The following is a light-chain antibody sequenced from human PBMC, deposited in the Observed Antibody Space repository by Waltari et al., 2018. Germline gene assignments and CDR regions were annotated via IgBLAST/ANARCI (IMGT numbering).Light chain of an antibody. J-gene: IGKJ2*01. Sequence: EIVLTQSPGTLSLSPGERATPSCRASQHVSTTDLAWYQQKPGQAPRLLIYGASDRATGIPDRFTGTGAARDFTLTISRLEPEDFAVYYCQQYGPSPPYTFGQGTKLEIK. CDR1: QHVSTTD. CDR3: QQYGPSPPYT. CDR2: GAS. V-gene: IGKV3-20*01.